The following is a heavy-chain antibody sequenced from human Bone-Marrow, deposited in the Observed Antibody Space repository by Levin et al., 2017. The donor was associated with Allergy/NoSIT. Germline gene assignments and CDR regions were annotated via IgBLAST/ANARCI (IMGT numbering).Heavy chain of an antibody. CDR3: ARVMDPGDWFDP. CDR2: IYSGGST. V-gene: IGHV3-53*01. CDR1: GFTVSSNY. Sequence: VASVKVSCAASGFTVSSNYMSWVRQAPGKGLEWVSVIYSGGSTYYADSVKGRFTISRDNSKNTLYLQMNSLRAEDTAVYYCARVMDPGDWFDPWGQGTLVTVSS. J-gene: IGHJ5*02. D-gene: IGHD5-18*01.